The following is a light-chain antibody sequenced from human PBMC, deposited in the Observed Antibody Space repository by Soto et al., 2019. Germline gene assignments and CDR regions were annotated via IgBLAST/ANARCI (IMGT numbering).Light chain of an antibody. Sequence: SYELTQPPSVSVAPGQTARVSCGGDNIGVKSVHWYQHQPGQAPVVVVYDDSERPSGIPERFSGSNSGNTATLTIRRVEAGDEADYYCQVWESSTDHWVFGGGTKVTVL. CDR1: NIGVKS. J-gene: IGLJ3*02. V-gene: IGLV3-21*02. CDR2: DDS. CDR3: QVWESSTDHWV.